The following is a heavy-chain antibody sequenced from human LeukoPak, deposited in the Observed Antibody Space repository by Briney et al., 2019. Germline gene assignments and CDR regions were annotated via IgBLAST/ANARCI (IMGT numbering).Heavy chain of an antibody. CDR3: ASTPSYGSGSYWSFDY. CDR1: GFTFSSYS. CDR2: ISSSSSTI. Sequence: GGSLRLSCAASGFTFSSYSMNWVRQAPGKGLEWVSYISSSSSTIYYADSVKGRFTISRDNAKNSLYLQMNSLRAEDTAVYYCASTPSYGSGSYWSFDYWGQGTLVTVSS. V-gene: IGHV3-48*04. J-gene: IGHJ4*02. D-gene: IGHD3-10*01.